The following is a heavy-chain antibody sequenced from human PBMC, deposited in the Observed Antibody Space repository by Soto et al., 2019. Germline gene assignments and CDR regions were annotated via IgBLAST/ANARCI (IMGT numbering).Heavy chain of an antibody. J-gene: IGHJ4*02. CDR1: GGSFSGYY. D-gene: IGHD6-13*01. CDR3: ARDYLYSHRRYLAY. Sequence: SETLSLTCAVYGGSFSGYYWNWIRQPPGKGLEWIGEINPGGSTNYNPSLKSRVTISGDTSKNQFSLKLSSATAADTAVDDWARDYLYSHRRYLAYWGQRALVTVSS. CDR2: INPGGST. V-gene: IGHV4-34*01.